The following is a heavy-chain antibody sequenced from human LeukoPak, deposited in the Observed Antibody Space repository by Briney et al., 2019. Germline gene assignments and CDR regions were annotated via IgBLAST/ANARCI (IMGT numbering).Heavy chain of an antibody. CDR2: IKQDGSEK. V-gene: IGHV3-7*01. D-gene: IGHD1-1*01. J-gene: IGHJ6*02. CDR1: GFTFSSYW. Sequence: GGSLRLSCAASGFTFSSYWMSWVRQAPGKGLEWVANIKQDGSEKYYVDSVKGRFTISRDNAKNSLYLQMNSLRAEDTAVYYCARDQETTAYYYYGMDVWGQGTTVTVSS. CDR3: ARDQETTAYYYYGMDV.